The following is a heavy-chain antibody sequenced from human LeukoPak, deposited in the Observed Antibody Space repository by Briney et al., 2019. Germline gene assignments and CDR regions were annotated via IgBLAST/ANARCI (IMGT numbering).Heavy chain of an antibody. CDR2: I. D-gene: IGHD6-13*01. V-gene: IGHV3-21*01. Sequence: GGSLRLSCAASGFTFSSYSMTWVRQTPGKGLEWVSSIYYADSLKGRFTISRDNAKNSLYLQMNSLRAEDTAVYHCATDPLGQQLALPGVDCWGQGTLVTVSS. CDR1: GFTFSSYS. CDR3: ATDPLGQQLALPGVDC. J-gene: IGHJ4*02.